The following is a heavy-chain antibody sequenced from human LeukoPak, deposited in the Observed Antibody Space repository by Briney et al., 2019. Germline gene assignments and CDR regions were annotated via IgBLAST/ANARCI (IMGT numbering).Heavy chain of an antibody. CDR1: GGSISSYY. Sequence: SETLSLTCTVSGGSISSYYWSWIRQPAGKGLEWIGRIYTSGSTNYNPSLKSRVTMSVDTSKNQFSLKLSSVTAADTAVYYCARGGKRVVAARAEYFQHWGQGTLVTVSS. CDR3: ARGGKRVVAARAEYFQH. D-gene: IGHD2-15*01. CDR2: IYTSGST. J-gene: IGHJ1*01. V-gene: IGHV4-4*07.